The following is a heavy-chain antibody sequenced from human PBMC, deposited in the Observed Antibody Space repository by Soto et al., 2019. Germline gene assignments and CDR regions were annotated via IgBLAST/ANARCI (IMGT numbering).Heavy chain of an antibody. V-gene: IGHV3-23*01. D-gene: IGHD1-7*01. J-gene: IGHJ6*02. CDR3: AKRGITGTTFGMDV. Sequence: HPGGSLRLSCAASGFTFSSYAMSWVRQAPGRGLEWVSAISGSGGSTYYADSVKGRFTISRDNSKNTLYLQMNSLRAEDTAVYYCAKRGITGTTFGMDVWGQGTTVTVS. CDR1: GFTFSSYA. CDR2: ISGSGGST.